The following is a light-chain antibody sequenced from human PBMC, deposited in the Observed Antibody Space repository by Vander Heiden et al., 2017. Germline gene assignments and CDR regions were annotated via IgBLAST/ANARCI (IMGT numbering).Light chain of an antibody. CDR3: QQYYSYPYT. CDR2: AAS. CDR1: QSISSY. V-gene: IGKV1-8*01. Sequence: PLSLTASTEGKASMSGRASQSISSYLAWYQQKPGKALKLLIYAASTLQSGVPSRFSGSGSGTDFTLTISCLQAEDFATYYCQQYYSYPYTFGQGTKLEIK. J-gene: IGKJ2*01.